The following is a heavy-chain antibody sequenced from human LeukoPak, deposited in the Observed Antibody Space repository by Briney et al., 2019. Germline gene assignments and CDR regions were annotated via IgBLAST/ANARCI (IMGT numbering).Heavy chain of an antibody. Sequence: GGSLRLSRAASGFTFNRYGMHWVRQAPGKGLEWVAVISFDGKISYYADSVKGRFIISRDNSKNTLDLQMNSLRPEDTAGYYCAKELSATPRAAVQTGDAFDVWGQGTMVTVSS. CDR2: ISFDGKIS. V-gene: IGHV3-30*18. CDR3: AKELSATPRAAVQTGDAFDV. D-gene: IGHD7-27*01. J-gene: IGHJ3*01. CDR1: GFTFNRYG.